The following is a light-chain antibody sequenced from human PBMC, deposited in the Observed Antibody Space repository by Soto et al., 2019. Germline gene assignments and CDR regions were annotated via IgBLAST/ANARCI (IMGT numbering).Light chain of an antibody. J-gene: IGLJ1*01. V-gene: IGLV1-40*01. CDR2: DND. Sequence: QSALTQPPSVSGAPGQRVTISCTGGSSNLGAGYDVHWYQHPPGTVPKLLIYDNDNRPSGVPDRFSGSKSGTSASLAITGLQAEDEADYYCQSYDTSLSVGVFGTGTKVT. CDR1: SSNLGAGYD. CDR3: QSYDTSLSVGV.